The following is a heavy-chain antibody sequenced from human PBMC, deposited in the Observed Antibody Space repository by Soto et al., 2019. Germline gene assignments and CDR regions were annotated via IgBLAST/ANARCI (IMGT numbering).Heavy chain of an antibody. D-gene: IGHD3-22*01. J-gene: IGHJ4*02. CDR2: IYYSGST. V-gene: IGHV4-31*03. Sequence: QVQLQESGPGLVKPSQTLSLTCTVSGGSISSGGYYWSWIRQHPGKGLEWIGYIYYSGSTYYNPSLQRXXTXSXATSKHPFALKLSSLTAADTAVYYCARTRGWLPFDYWGQGTLVTVSS. CDR3: ARTRGWLPFDY. CDR1: GGSISSGGYY.